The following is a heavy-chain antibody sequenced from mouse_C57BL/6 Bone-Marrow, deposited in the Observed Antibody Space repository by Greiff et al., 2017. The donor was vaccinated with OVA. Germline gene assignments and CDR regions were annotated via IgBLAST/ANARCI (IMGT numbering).Heavy chain of an antibody. D-gene: IGHD1-1*01. J-gene: IGHJ3*01. CDR1: GYTFTSYW. CDR3: ARYLPYYYGSSPFAY. Sequence: QVQLKESGAELAKPGASVKLSCKASGYTFTSYWMHWVKQRPGQGLEWIGYINPSSGYTKYNQKFKDKATLTADKSSSTAYMQLSSLTDEDSAVYYCARYLPYYYGSSPFAYWGQGTLVTVSA. CDR2: INPSSGYT. V-gene: IGHV1-7*01.